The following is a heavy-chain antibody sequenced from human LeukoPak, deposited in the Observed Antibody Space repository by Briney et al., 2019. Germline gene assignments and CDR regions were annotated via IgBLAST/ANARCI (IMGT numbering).Heavy chain of an antibody. Sequence: GGCLRLSCAASGFTFSSYAMSWVRRAPGKGLEWVSAISSNGGGTFYADSVKGQFTISRDNSQNTLYLQMNSLRAEDTAIYYCAKHYGSGTYYNYLDYWGQGPLVTVSS. D-gene: IGHD3-10*01. CDR2: ISSNGGGT. J-gene: IGHJ4*02. V-gene: IGHV3-23*01. CDR3: AKHYGSGTYYNYLDY. CDR1: GFTFSSYA.